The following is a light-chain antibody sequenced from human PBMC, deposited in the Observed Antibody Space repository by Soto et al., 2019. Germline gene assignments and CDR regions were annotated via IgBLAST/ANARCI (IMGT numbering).Light chain of an antibody. CDR2: AAS. V-gene: IGKV1-39*01. J-gene: IGKJ5*01. CDR3: QQTYSTLSST. CDR1: ESISRH. Sequence: DIQMTQSPSSLSASVGDRVTITCRASESISRHLNWYQQKPGKAPKILIYAASSLQNGVPSRFRGSGSGTDVNITIANLQPEDFATYYCQQTYSTLSSTFGQGTRLDI.